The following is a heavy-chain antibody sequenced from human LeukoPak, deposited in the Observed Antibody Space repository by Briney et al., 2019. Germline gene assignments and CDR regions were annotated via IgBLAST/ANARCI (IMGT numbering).Heavy chain of an antibody. CDR3: ARVATYYYDSSGYYLDY. J-gene: IGHJ4*02. V-gene: IGHV1-69*13. CDR2: VIPIFGTA. CDR1: GGTFSSYA. D-gene: IGHD3-22*01. Sequence: SVKVSCKASGGTFSSYAISWVRQAPGQGLEWMGGVIPIFGTANYAQKFQGRVTITADESTSTAYMELSSLRSEDTAVYYCARVATYYYDSSGYYLDYWGQGTLVTVSS.